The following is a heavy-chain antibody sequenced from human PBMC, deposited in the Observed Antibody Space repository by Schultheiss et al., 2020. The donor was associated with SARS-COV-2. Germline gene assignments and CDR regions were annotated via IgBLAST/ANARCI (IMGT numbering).Heavy chain of an antibody. CDR3: AIDGWATTTYYYYGMDV. D-gene: IGHD5-12*01. CDR1: GFTFSSYA. CDR2: ISYDGSNK. Sequence: GGSLRLSCAASGFTFSSYAMHWVRQAPGKGLEWVAVISYDGSNKYYADSVKGRFTISRDNSKNTLYLQMNSLRAEDTAVYYCAIDGWATTTYYYYGMDVWGQGTTVTVSS. V-gene: IGHV3-30*04. J-gene: IGHJ6*02.